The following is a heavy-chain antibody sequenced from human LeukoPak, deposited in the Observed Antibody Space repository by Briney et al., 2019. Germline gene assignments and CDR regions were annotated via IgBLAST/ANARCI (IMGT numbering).Heavy chain of an antibody. CDR3: ASDKSGYARGAFDI. Sequence: HPGRSLRLSCAASGFTFSSYAMHWVRQAPGKGLEWVAVISYDGSNKYYADSVKGRFTISRDNSKNTLYLQMNSLRAEDTAVYYCASDKSGYARGAFDIWGQGTMVTVSS. CDR2: ISYDGSNK. CDR1: GFTFSSYA. D-gene: IGHD5-12*01. V-gene: IGHV3-30*04. J-gene: IGHJ3*02.